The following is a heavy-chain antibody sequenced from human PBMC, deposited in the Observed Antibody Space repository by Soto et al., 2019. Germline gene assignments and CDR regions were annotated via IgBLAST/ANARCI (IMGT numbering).Heavy chain of an antibody. CDR2: IWYDGSQE. D-gene: IGHD1-7*01. Sequence: PGGSLRLSCAASGFSFETYGMHWVRQAPGKGLEALALIWYDGSQEYYADSVKGRFTISRDNSKNTLYLQMSSLRAEDTAMYYCVGTKWNYDAVYWGQGTLVTVFS. V-gene: IGHV3-33*01. J-gene: IGHJ4*02. CDR3: VGTKWNYDAVY. CDR1: GFSFETYG.